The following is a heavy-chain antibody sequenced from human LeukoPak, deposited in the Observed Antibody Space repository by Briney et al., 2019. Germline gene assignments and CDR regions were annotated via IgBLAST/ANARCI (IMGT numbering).Heavy chain of an antibody. D-gene: IGHD6-13*01. CDR1: GFTFSSYG. Sequence: GRSLRPSCAASGFTFSSYGMHWVRQAPGKGLEWVAVKSYDGSNKYYADSVKGRFTISRDNSKNTLYLQMNSLRAEDTAVYYCAKDFRGIAAAGTLDYWGQGTLVTVSS. CDR3: AKDFRGIAAAGTLDY. CDR2: KSYDGSNK. V-gene: IGHV3-30*18. J-gene: IGHJ4*02.